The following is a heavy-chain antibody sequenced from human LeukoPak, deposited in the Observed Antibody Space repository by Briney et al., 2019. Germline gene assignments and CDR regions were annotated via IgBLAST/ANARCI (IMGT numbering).Heavy chain of an antibody. CDR3: ARGGIAAAGALDY. CDR1: GGSISSYY. J-gene: IGHJ4*02. D-gene: IGHD6-13*01. V-gene: IGHV4-59*01. Sequence: KPSETLSLTCTVSGGSISSYYWSWIRQPPGKGLEWIGYIYYSGSTNYNPSLKSRVTISVDTSKNQFSLKLSSVTAADTAVHYCARGGIAAAGALDYWGQGTLVTVSS. CDR2: IYYSGST.